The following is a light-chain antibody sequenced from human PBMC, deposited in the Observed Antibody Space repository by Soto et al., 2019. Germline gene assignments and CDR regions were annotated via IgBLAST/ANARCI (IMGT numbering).Light chain of an antibody. V-gene: IGKV1-33*01. CDR1: QDISSY. Sequence: DIQMTQSPSSLSASVGDRVTITCQASQDISSYLNWFQQKPGKAPNLLIFDASKLQTGVPSRFSGSGSWKDFYFTISGLQPEDIATYYCQQYDNLLAPTFGGGTRVDI. CDR2: DAS. J-gene: IGKJ4*01. CDR3: QQYDNLLAPT.